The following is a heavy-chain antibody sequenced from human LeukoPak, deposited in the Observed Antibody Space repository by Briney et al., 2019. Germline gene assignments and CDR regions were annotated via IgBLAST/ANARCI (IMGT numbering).Heavy chain of an antibody. CDR2: IYYSGST. V-gene: IGHV4-31*03. Sequence: PSETLSLTCTVSGGSISSGGYYWSWIRQHPGKGLEWIGYIYYSGSTYYNPSLKSRVTISVDTSKNQFSLKLSSVTAADTAVYYCARGDYDILTGYYWGYYFDYWGQGTLVTVSS. J-gene: IGHJ4*02. CDR1: GGSISSGGYY. CDR3: ARGDYDILTGYYWGYYFDY. D-gene: IGHD3-9*01.